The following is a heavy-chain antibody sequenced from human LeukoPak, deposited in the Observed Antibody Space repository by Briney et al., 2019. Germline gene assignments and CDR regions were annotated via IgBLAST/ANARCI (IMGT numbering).Heavy chain of an antibody. V-gene: IGHV3-21*01. CDR3: ARDPYSGSYGNYYYYFMDV. J-gene: IGHJ6*03. Sequence: GGSLRLSCAASGFTFSSYNMNWARQAPGKGLEWVSSITSGSSYIYYADSVKGRFTISRDNAKNSLYLQMNSLRAEDTAVYYCARDPYSGSYGNYYYYFMDVWGKGTTVTISS. CDR2: ITSGSSYI. D-gene: IGHD1-26*01. CDR1: GFTFSSYN.